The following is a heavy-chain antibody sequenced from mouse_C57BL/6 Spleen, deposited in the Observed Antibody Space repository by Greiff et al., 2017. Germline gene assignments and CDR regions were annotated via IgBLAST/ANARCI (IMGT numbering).Heavy chain of an antibody. J-gene: IGHJ4*01. Sequence: VQLQQSGAELARPGASVKMSCKASGYTFTSYTMHWVKQRPGQGLEWIGYINPSSGYTKYNQKFKDKATLTADKSSSTAYMQLSSLTSEDSAVYYCARGDSSLYYAMDYWGQGTSVTVSS. D-gene: IGHD3-3*01. CDR3: ARGDSSLYYAMDY. CDR1: GYTFTSYT. V-gene: IGHV1-4*01. CDR2: INPSSGYT.